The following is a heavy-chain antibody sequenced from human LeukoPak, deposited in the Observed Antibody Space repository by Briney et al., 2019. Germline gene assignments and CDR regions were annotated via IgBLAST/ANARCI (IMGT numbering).Heavy chain of an antibody. D-gene: IGHD1-14*01. CDR3: AIDLEPGPEKNWFDP. CDR2: IIPIFGIA. Sequence: SVKVSCKASGGTFSSYAISWVRQAPGQGLEWMGRIIPIFGIANYAQKFQGRVTITADKSTSTAYMELSSLRSEDTAVYYCAIDLEPGPEKNWFDPWGQGTLVTVSS. J-gene: IGHJ5*02. V-gene: IGHV1-69*04. CDR1: GGTFSSYA.